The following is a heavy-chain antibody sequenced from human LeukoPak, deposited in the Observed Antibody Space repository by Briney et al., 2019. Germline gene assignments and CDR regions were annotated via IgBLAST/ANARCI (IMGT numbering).Heavy chain of an antibody. CDR2: ISAYNGNT. Sequence: ASVKVSCKASGYTFTSYGISWVRQAPGQGLEWVGWISAYNGNTNYAQKLQGRVTMTTDTSTSTAYMELRSLRSDDTAVYYCARVTRVSGYGSGFKGSGLFDPWGQGTLVTVSP. V-gene: IGHV1-18*01. D-gene: IGHD3-10*01. J-gene: IGHJ5*02. CDR1: GYTFTSYG. CDR3: ARVTRVSGYGSGFKGSGLFDP.